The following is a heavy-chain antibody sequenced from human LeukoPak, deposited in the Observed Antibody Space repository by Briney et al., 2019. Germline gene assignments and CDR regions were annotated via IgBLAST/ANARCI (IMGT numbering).Heavy chain of an antibody. V-gene: IGHV4-59*01. CDR3: AREPPDARYYYYMDV. D-gene: IGHD1-14*01. CDR2: IYYSGST. CDR1: GRSISSYY. Sequence: SETLSLTCTVSGRSISSYYWSWIRQPPGKGLEWIAYIYYSGSTNYNPSLKSRVTISVDTSKNQFSLKLTSVTATDTAVYYCAREPPDARYYYYMDVWGKGTTVTVSS. J-gene: IGHJ6*03.